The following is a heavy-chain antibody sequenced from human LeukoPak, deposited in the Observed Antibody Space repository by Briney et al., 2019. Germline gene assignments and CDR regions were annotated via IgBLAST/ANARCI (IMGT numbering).Heavy chain of an antibody. CDR2: MNPNSGNT. Sequence: ASVKVSCKASGYTFTSYDINWVRQATGQGLEWMGWMNPNSGNTGYAQKFQGRVTMTRNTSISTAYMELSSLRSDDTAVYFCARVSPPRTPDYWGQGTLVTVSS. CDR1: GYTFTSYD. V-gene: IGHV1-8*01. J-gene: IGHJ4*02. D-gene: IGHD2-15*01. CDR3: ARVSPPRTPDY.